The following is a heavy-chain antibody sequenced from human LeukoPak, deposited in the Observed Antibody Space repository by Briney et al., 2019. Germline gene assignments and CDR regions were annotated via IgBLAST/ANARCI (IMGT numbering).Heavy chain of an antibody. J-gene: IGHJ4*02. CDR1: GFTFSNVW. V-gene: IGHV3-15*01. Sequence: GGSLRLSCAASGFTFSNVWMSWVRQVPGKGLEWVGRIRRKTDGETTDHAAPVKGRFTISRDDSKNTLYLQMNSLKTEDTAVYYCVTDLVIKGYFDYWGQGTLVTVSS. D-gene: IGHD2-21*01. CDR3: VTDLVIKGYFDY. CDR2: IRRKTDGETT.